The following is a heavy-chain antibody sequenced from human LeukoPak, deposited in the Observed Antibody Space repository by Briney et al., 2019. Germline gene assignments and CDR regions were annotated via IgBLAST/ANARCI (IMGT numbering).Heavy chain of an antibody. D-gene: IGHD6-6*01. Sequence: ASVNVSCKTSGFTFTTYSMHWVRQAPGQRLEWMGWINAGNGNTKYSQKFQGRVTITRDTSASTAYMELSSLRSEDTAVYYCARFLSVAARPSADWGQGTLVTVSS. CDR1: GFTFTTYS. CDR3: ARFLSVAARPSAD. J-gene: IGHJ4*02. V-gene: IGHV1-3*01. CDR2: INAGNGNT.